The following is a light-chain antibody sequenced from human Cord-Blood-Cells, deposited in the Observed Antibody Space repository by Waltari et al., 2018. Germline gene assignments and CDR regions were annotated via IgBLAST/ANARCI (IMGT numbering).Light chain of an antibody. CDR2: GAS. CDR3: QQYNNWPPLT. Sequence: EIVMTQSPATLSVSPGERATLPCRASQSVSSNLAWYQQNPGQAPRLLIYGASTRATGIPARFSGSGSGKEFTLTISSLQSEDFAVYFCQQYNNWPPLTFGGGTKVEIK. J-gene: IGKJ4*01. CDR1: QSVSSN. V-gene: IGKV3-15*01.